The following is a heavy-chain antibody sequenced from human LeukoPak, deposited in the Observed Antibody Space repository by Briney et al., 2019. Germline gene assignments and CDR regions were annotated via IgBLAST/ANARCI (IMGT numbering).Heavy chain of an antibody. Sequence: PSETLSLTCAVYGGSLSGYYWSWIRQPPGKGLEWIGEINHSGSTNYNPSLKSRVTISVDTSKNQFSLKLSSVTAADTAVYYCASGASGGVVAAFDHWGQGTLVTVSS. D-gene: IGHD2-15*01. J-gene: IGHJ4*02. CDR3: ASGASGGVVAAFDH. CDR1: GGSLSGYY. CDR2: INHSGST. V-gene: IGHV4-34*01.